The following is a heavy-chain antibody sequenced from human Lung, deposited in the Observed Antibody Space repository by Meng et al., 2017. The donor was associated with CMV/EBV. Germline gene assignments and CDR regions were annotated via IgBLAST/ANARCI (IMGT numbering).Heavy chain of an antibody. J-gene: IGHJ4*02. CDR1: GFTFNTYW. CDR3: AREYRLKYDSSGFDF. D-gene: IGHD3-22*01. V-gene: IGHV3-74*01. Sequence: ESLKISCAASGFTFNTYWMHWVRQAPGKGLVWVSRITSDGSSTTYADSVKGRFTISRDNAKNTLYLQMNSLGAEDTAVYYCAREYRLKYDSSGFDFWGPGTXVNGAS. CDR2: ITSDGSST.